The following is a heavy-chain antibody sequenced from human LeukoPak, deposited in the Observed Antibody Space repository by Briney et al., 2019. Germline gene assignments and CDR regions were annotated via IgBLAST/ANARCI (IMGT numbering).Heavy chain of an antibody. V-gene: IGHV3-33*05. CDR1: GFTFNTYG. CDR2: ISDDASNK. D-gene: IGHD2-8*02. CDR3: ARGYCTGNNCRPYYYYGMDV. J-gene: IGHJ6*02. Sequence: GGSLRLSCAASGFTFNTYGMHWVRQAPGEGLEWVAVISDDASNKEYADSVKGRFTVSRDNSKNTLDLQMNSLRAEDTAVYYCARGYCTGNNCRPYYYYGMDVWGQGTTVTVS.